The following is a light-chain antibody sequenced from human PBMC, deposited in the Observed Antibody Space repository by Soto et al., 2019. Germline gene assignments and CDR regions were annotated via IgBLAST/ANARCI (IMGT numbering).Light chain of an antibody. CDR2: LGS. CDR1: QSLLHINGDTY. CDR3: MQALQSPFT. Sequence: DIVMTQSPLSLPVTPGEPASISCSSSQSLLHINGDTYLDWYLQRPGQSPQLLIYLGSNRASGVPDRFSGNGSGTDFTLKISRVEADDVGVYYCMQALQSPFTLGPGTKVDI. V-gene: IGKV2-28*01. J-gene: IGKJ3*01.